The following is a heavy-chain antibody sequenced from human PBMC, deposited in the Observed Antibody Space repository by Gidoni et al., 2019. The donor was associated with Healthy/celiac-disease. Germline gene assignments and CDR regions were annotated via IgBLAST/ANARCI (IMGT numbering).Heavy chain of an antibody. V-gene: IGHV4-34*01. Sequence: QVQLQQWGAGLLKPSETLSPTCAVDGGSFSGYYWSWIRQPPGKGLEWIWEINHSGSTNYNPSLKSRVTISVDTSKNQFSLKLISVTAADTAVYYCARGYCSSTSCYRGYYYYGMDVWGQGTTVTVSS. CDR2: INHSGST. CDR1: GGSFSGYY. J-gene: IGHJ6*02. CDR3: ARGYCSSTSCYRGYYYYGMDV. D-gene: IGHD2-2*02.